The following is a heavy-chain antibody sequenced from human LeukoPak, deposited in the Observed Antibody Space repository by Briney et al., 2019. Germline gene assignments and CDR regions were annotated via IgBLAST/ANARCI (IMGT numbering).Heavy chain of an antibody. CDR1: GFTFSSYA. Sequence: GGSLRLSCAASGFTFSSYAMSWVRQAPGKGLEWVSAISSSGGSTYYADSVKGRFTISRDNSKNTLYLQMNSLRAEDTAVYYCAKDFALWSYEFFSDYWGQGTLVTVSS. CDR3: AKDFALWSYEFFSDY. CDR2: ISSSGGST. D-gene: IGHD3-16*01. V-gene: IGHV3-23*01. J-gene: IGHJ4*02.